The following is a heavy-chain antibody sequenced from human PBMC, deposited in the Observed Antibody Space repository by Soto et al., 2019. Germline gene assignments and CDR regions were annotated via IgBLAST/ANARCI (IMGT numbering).Heavy chain of an antibody. Sequence: VQLLESGGGLVQPGWSLRLSCAASGFIFISYAMSWVRQAPGKGLEWVSAMSGSGDNAYYADSAKGRFTIARGNSKNLLTLQMKSLRAEDTAIYYCARFFAAGTRGYLDSWGHGTLVTVSS. V-gene: IGHV3-23*01. J-gene: IGHJ4*01. CDR1: GFIFISYA. CDR2: MSGSGDNA. D-gene: IGHD3-3*01. CDR3: ARFFAAGTRGYLDS.